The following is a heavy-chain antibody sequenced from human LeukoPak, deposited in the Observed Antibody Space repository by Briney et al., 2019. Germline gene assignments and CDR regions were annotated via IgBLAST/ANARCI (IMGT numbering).Heavy chain of an antibody. J-gene: IGHJ4*02. V-gene: IGHV4-34*01. D-gene: IGHD3-10*02. CDR1: GGSFSGYY. CDR3: ANMFTGNFDY. Sequence: PSETLSLTCAVSGGSFSGYYWSWTRQPPGKGLEWIGEINHSGSTNYNPSLKSRVTISVDTSKNQFSLKLSSVTAADTAVYYCANMFTGNFDYWGQGTLVTVSS. CDR2: INHSGST.